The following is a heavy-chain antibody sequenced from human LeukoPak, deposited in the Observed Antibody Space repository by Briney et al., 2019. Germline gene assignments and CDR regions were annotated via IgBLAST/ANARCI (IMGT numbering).Heavy chain of an antibody. CDR3: ARGDSSSWYGTAEYFQH. CDR2: ISAYNGNT. CDR1: GYTFTSYG. J-gene: IGHJ1*01. D-gene: IGHD6-13*01. Sequence: GASVKVSCKASGYTFTSYGISWVRQAPGQGLEWMGWISAYNGNTNYAQRLQGRVTMTTDTSTSTAYMELRSLRSDDTAVYYCARGDSSSWYGTAEYFQHWGQGTLVIVSS. V-gene: IGHV1-18*01.